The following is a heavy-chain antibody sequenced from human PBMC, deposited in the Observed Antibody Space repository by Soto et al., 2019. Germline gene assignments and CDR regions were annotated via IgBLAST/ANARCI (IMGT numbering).Heavy chain of an antibody. V-gene: IGHV1-46*01. J-gene: IGHJ6*02. D-gene: IGHD6-19*01. CDR1: GYTFTSYY. CDR3: ARGKGGSGWYKNYYYYGMDV. CDR2: INPSGGST. Sequence: ASVKVSCKASGYTFTSYYMHWVRQAPGQGLEWMGIINPSGGSTSYAQKFQGRVTMTRDTSTSTVYMELSSLRSEDTAVYYCARGKGGSGWYKNYYYYGMDVWGQGTTVTVYS.